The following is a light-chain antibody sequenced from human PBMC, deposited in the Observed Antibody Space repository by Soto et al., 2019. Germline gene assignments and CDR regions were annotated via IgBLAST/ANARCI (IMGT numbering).Light chain of an antibody. CDR3: QQSYSTPRIT. CDR2: AAS. J-gene: IGKJ5*01. Sequence: DIQMTQSPSTLSASVGDRVIVTCRASQSISSYLNWYQQKPGKAPKLLIYAASSLQSGVPSRFSGSGSGTDFTLTISSLQPEDFATYYCQQSYSTPRITFGQGTRLEI. CDR1: QSISSY. V-gene: IGKV1-39*01.